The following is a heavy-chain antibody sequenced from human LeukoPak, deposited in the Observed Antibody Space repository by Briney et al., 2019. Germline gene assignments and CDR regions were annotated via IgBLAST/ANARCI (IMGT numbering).Heavy chain of an antibody. CDR3: ARDPHDCSSTSCYNY. CDR2: INSDGSST. J-gene: IGHJ4*02. Sequence: GGSLRLSCAASGFTFSGSAMHWVRQAPGKGLVWVSRINSDGSSTSYADSVKGRFTISRDNAKNTLYLQMNSLRAEDTAVYYCARDPHDCSSTSCYNYWGQGTLVTVSS. D-gene: IGHD2-2*02. V-gene: IGHV3-74*01. CDR1: GFTFSGSA.